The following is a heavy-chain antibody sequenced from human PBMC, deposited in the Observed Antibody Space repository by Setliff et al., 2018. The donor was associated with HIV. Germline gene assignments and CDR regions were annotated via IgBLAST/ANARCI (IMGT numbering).Heavy chain of an antibody. V-gene: IGHV4-59*12. D-gene: IGHD6-13*01. CDR1: DASISNYH. CDR3: AREQQLALDY. Sequence: SETLSLTCTVSDASISNYHWSWIRQPPGKGLEWIGYIYNRDFTTYNPSLKSRLAISMDTSKNQFSLRLSSVTAADTAVYYCAREQQLALDYWGQGTLVTVSS. CDR2: IYNRDFT. J-gene: IGHJ4*02.